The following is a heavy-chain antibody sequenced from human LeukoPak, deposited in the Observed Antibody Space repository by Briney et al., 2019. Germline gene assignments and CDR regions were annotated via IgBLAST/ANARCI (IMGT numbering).Heavy chain of an antibody. D-gene: IGHD2-15*01. CDR3: PSGGSGRHFDF. J-gene: IGHJ4*02. Sequence: PGGSLRLSCAASGFTFSDYYMSWIRQAPGKGLEWVSYISGGSSTIYYADSLKGRFTVSRDNAKNSLYLLMNSLRAEDTAVYYCPSGGSGRHFDFWGQGTLVTVSS. CDR1: GFTFSDYY. V-gene: IGHV3-11*01. CDR2: ISGGSSTI.